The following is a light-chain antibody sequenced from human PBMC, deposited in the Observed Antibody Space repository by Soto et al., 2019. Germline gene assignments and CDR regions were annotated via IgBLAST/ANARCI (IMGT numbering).Light chain of an antibody. V-gene: IGKV1-27*01. Sequence: IQMTQSPSSLSASVGDRVIITCRASQGIGNSLAWYQQKAGRVPKLLMHSASTLLSGVPSRFSGSGSGTDFTLTISSLQPEDVATYYCQTYDSAPWTFGQGTKVDIK. CDR1: QGIGNS. J-gene: IGKJ1*01. CDR3: QTYDSAPWT. CDR2: SAS.